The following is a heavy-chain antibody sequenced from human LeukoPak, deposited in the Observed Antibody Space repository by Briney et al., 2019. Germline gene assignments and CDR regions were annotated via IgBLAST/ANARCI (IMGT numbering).Heavy chain of an antibody. CDR3: AREVAVAGKGYFDY. CDR1: GGSISSGGYY. Sequence: SETLSLTCTVSGGSISSGGYYWSWIRQPPGKGLEWIGYIYHSGSTYYNPSLKSRVTISVDTSKNQFSLKLSSVTAADTAVYYCAREVAVAGKGYFDYWGQGTLVTVSS. CDR2: IYHSGST. J-gene: IGHJ4*02. D-gene: IGHD6-19*01. V-gene: IGHV4-30-2*01.